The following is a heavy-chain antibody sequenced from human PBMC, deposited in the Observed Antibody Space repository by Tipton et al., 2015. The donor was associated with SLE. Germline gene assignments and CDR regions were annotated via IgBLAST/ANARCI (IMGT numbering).Heavy chain of an antibody. Sequence: GSLRLSCAASGFTFSSYSMNWVRQAPGKGLEWVSYISSSSSTIYYADSVKGRFTISRDNAKNSLYLQMNSLRAEDTAVYFCATGIAANDAFDIWGLGTMVTVSS. CDR2: ISSSSSTI. D-gene: IGHD6-13*01. J-gene: IGHJ3*02. V-gene: IGHV3-48*01. CDR3: ATGIAANDAFDI. CDR1: GFTFSSYS.